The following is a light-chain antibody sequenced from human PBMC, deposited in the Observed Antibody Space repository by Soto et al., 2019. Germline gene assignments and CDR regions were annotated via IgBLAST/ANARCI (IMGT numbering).Light chain of an antibody. J-gene: IGKJ2*01. Sequence: EIVMTQSPATLSVSPGERATLSCRASQSVSSNLAWYQQKPGQAPRLLIYGASTRATGIPARFSGSGSGTEFTLTISSLQSEDFAVYYCQQHNNWPYTFDQGTKLEIK. CDR3: QQHNNWPYT. V-gene: IGKV3-15*01. CDR2: GAS. CDR1: QSVSSN.